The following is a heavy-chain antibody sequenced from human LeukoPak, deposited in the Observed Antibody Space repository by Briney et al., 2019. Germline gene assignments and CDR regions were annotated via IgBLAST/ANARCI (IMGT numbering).Heavy chain of an antibody. CDR1: GGSISSGSYY. Sequence: SETLSLTCTVSGGSISSGSYYWSWIRQPAGKGLEWIGRIHTSGGTNYNPSLNSGVTISVDTSKNHFSLKLSSVTAADTAVYYCARTPAGESDAFDIWGQGTMVTVSS. CDR2: IHTSGGT. D-gene: IGHD1-26*01. V-gene: IGHV4-61*02. J-gene: IGHJ3*02. CDR3: ARTPAGESDAFDI.